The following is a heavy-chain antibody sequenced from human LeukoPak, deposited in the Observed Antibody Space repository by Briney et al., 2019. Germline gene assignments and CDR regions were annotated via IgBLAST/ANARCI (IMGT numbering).Heavy chain of an antibody. D-gene: IGHD3-10*01. J-gene: IGHJ4*02. CDR3: ARACPVCGSGSPYFDY. CDR2: IWYDGSNK. V-gene: IGHV3-33*01. CDR1: GFTLSSYG. Sequence: PGRSLRLSCAASGFTLSSYGMHWVRQAPGKGLEWVAVIWYDGSNKYYADSVKGRFTLSRDNSKNTLYLQMNSLRAEDTAVYYCARACPVCGSGSPYFDYWGQGTLVTVSS.